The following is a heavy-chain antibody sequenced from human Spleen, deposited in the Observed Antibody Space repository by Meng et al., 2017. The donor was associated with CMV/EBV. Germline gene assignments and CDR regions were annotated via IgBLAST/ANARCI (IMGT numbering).Heavy chain of an antibody. V-gene: IGHV6-1*01. D-gene: IGHD2-21*01. Sequence: ATSGDSVSTNSAAWNLIRQSPSRGLEWLGRTYYRSKWYNDYAVSVKSRVTINPDTSKNQFSLQLNSVTPEDTAVYYCAREGIDSFDHWGQGTLVTVSS. CDR2: TYYRSKWYN. J-gene: IGHJ4*02. CDR1: GDSVSTNSAA. CDR3: AREGIDSFDH.